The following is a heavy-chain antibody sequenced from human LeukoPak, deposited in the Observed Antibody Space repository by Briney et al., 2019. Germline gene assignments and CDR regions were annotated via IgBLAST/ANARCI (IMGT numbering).Heavy chain of an antibody. Sequence: SETLSLTCTVSGGSISSGDYYWSWIRQPPGKGLEWTGYIYYSGSTYYNPSLKSRVTISVDTSKNQFSLKLSSVTAADTAVYYCARADYGSGSYYNDYWGQGTLVTVSS. D-gene: IGHD3-10*01. J-gene: IGHJ4*02. CDR1: GGSISSGDYY. CDR2: IYYSGST. CDR3: ARADYGSGSYYNDY. V-gene: IGHV4-30-4*01.